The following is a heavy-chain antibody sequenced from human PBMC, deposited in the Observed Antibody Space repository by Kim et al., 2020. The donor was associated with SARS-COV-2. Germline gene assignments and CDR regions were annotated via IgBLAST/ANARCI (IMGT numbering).Heavy chain of an antibody. J-gene: IGHJ4*01. D-gene: IGHD2-2*02. CDR2: IMSKGDGETT. V-gene: IGHV3-15*01. CDR3: TIDVPTARPQIDY. Sequence: GGSLRLSCAASGFTFSHAWMNWVRQRPGKGLEWVGRIMSKGDGETTDYTAPVKGRFTIPRDDPENMVLLHMKTLKTEDTAVYYCTIDVPTARPQIDYWG. CDR1: GFTFSHAW.